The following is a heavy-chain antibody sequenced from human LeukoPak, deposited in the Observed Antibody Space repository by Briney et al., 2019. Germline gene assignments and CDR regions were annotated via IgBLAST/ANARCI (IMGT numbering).Heavy chain of an antibody. CDR2: INHSGST. CDR1: GGSFSGYY. CDR3: ARGIAAADY. D-gene: IGHD6-13*01. V-gene: IGHV4-34*01. J-gene: IGHJ4*02. Sequence: SETLALTCAVYGGSFSGYYWSWIRQPPGKGLEWIGEINHSGSTNYNPSLKSRVTISVDTSKNQFSLKLSSVTAADTAVYYCARGIAAADYWGQGTLVTVSS.